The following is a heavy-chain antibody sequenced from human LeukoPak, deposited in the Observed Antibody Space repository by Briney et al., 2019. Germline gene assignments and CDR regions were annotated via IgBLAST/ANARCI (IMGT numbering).Heavy chain of an antibody. V-gene: IGHV3-9*01. CDR1: GFTFDDYA. Sequence: PGGSLRLSCAASGFTFDDYAMHWVRQAPGKGLEWVSGISWNSGSIGYADSVKGRFTISRDNAKNSLYLQMNSLGAEDTALYYCAKDSSYEVEYFQHWGQGTLVTVSS. CDR2: ISWNSGSI. J-gene: IGHJ1*01. CDR3: AKDSSYEVEYFQH. D-gene: IGHD2-21*01.